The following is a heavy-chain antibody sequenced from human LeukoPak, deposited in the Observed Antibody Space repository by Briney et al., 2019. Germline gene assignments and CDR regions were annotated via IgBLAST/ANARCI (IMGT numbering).Heavy chain of an antibody. J-gene: IGHJ6*02. V-gene: IGHV3-30-3*01. D-gene: IGHD3-3*01. CDR3: ARGPGITIFGVVTNYGMDV. Sequence: GGSLRLSCAASGFTFSRNAMHWVRQAPGKGLEWVAVISYDGSNKYYADSVKGRFIISRDNSKNTLYLQMNSLRAEDTAVYYCARGPGITIFGVVTNYGMDVWGQGTTVTVSS. CDR2: ISYDGSNK. CDR1: GFTFSRNA.